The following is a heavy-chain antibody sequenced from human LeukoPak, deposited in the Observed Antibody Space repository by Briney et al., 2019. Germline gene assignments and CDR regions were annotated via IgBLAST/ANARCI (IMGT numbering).Heavy chain of an antibody. CDR3: ATALIMYYDFWSGPFDY. J-gene: IGHJ4*02. CDR1: GYTFTDYY. V-gene: IGHV1-69-2*01. CDR2: VDPEDGET. D-gene: IGHD3-3*01. Sequence: ASVKVSCKASGYTFTDYYMHWVPQAPGKGLEWMGLVDPEDGETIYAEKFQGRVTITADTSTDTAYMGLSSLRAEDTAVYYCATALIMYYDFWSGPFDYWGQGTLVTVSS.